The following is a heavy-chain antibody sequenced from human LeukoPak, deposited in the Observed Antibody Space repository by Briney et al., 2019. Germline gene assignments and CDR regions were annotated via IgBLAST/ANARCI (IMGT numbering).Heavy chain of an antibody. CDR3: ARRLFYSGYDR. CDR1: GGSFSGYY. D-gene: IGHD5-12*01. J-gene: IGHJ4*02. Sequence: PSETLSLTCNVYGGSFSGYYWSWIRQPPGKGLEWIGEINHSGSTNNNPSLKSRVTISVDTSKNQFSLKLSSLTTADTAVYYCARRLFYSGYDRWGQGTLVTVS. V-gene: IGHV4-34*01. CDR2: INHSGST.